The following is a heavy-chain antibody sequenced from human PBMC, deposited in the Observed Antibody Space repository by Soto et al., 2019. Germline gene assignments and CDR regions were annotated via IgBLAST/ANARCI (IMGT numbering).Heavy chain of an antibody. Sequence: GESLKISCKGSGYSFAGYWITWVRQKPGKGLEWMGRIDPSDSQTYYSPTFRGHVTISATKSITTVFLQWSSLRASDTAMYYCARQIYDSDTGPNFQYYFDSWGQGTPVTVSS. CDR2: IDPSDSQT. CDR3: ARQIYDSDTGPNFQYYFDS. V-gene: IGHV5-10-1*01. J-gene: IGHJ4*02. CDR1: GYSFAGYW. D-gene: IGHD3-22*01.